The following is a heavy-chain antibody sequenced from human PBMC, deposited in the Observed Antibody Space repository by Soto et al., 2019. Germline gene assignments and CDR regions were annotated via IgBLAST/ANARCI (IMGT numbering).Heavy chain of an antibody. CDR3: AKMSSTQYYYDSSYFDY. CDR2: ISYDGSNK. D-gene: IGHD3-22*01. V-gene: IGHV3-30*18. Sequence: GGSLRLSCAASGFTFSSYGMHWVRQAPGKGLEWVAVISYDGSNKYYADSVKGRFTISRDNSKNTLYLQMNSLRAEDTAVYYCAKMSSTQYYYDSSYFDYWGRGTLVTVSS. J-gene: IGHJ4*02. CDR1: GFTFSSYG.